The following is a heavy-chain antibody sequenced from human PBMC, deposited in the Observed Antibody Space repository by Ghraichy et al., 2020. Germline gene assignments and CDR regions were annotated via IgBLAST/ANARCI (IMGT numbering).Heavy chain of an antibody. Sequence: ETLSLTCTVSGGSISSYYWSWIRQPPGKGLEWIGYIYYSGSTNYNPSLKSRVTISVDTSKNQFSLKLSSVTAADTAVYYCARGTGIVGATADYWGQGTLVTVSS. V-gene: IGHV4-59*01. D-gene: IGHD1-26*01. CDR1: GGSISSYY. CDR3: ARGTGIVGATADY. J-gene: IGHJ4*02. CDR2: IYYSGST.